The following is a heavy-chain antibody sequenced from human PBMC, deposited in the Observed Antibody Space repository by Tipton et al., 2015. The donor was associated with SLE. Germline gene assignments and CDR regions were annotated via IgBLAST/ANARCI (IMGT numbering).Heavy chain of an antibody. CDR3: VRDQVGVGDFDY. D-gene: IGHD3-16*01. V-gene: IGHV4-61*02. Sequence: TLSLTCTVSGGSINSGSYYWSWIRQPAGKGLEWIGRIYTSGSTNYNPSLKSRVTISVDTSKNQFSLKLSSVTAADTAVYYCVRDQVGVGDFDYRGQGALVTVSS. CDR1: GGSINSGSYY. CDR2: IYTSGST. J-gene: IGHJ4*02.